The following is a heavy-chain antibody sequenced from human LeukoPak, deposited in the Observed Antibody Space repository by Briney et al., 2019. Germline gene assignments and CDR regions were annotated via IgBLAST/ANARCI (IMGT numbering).Heavy chain of an antibody. CDR2: ISRSGDTL. CDR3: ARKRPNYFDY. CDR1: GFPFRDYY. J-gene: IGHJ4*02. V-gene: IGHV3-11*04. Sequence: GGSLRLSCAASGFPFRDYYMTWIRQAPGKGLEWISYISRSGDTLYYADSVEGRFTISRDNAENSLYLQMNSLRAEDTALYYCARKRPNYFDYWGQGTLVTVSS.